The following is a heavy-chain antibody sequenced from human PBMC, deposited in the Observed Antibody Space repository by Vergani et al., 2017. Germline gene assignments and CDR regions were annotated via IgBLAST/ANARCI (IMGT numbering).Heavy chain of an antibody. Sequence: EVQLVQSGAEVKKPGESLKISCKASGYSFTSYWIGWVRQRPGKGLEWMGIIYPGDSDTRYSPSFQGHVTISADKSISTAYLQWSSLKASDTAMYYCARQVAVAGKWWGPYYYYGMDVWGQGTTVTVSS. J-gene: IGHJ6*02. V-gene: IGHV5-51*01. CDR1: GYSFTSYW. CDR2: IYPGDSDT. D-gene: IGHD6-19*01. CDR3: ARQVAVAGKWWGPYYYYGMDV.